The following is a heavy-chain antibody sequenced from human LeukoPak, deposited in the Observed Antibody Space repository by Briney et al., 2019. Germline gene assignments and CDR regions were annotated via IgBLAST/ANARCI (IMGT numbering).Heavy chain of an antibody. CDR1: GFIFDTHD. Sequence: GGSLRLSCGASGFIFDTHDMHWVRQAPGKGLEWVAFIRSDGYHTYYADSVKGRFTITRDNSKNTLYLQMNSLRLDDMGVYYCAKPSGSGVDYWGRGTRVTVSS. V-gene: IGHV3-30*02. CDR3: AKPSGSGVDY. D-gene: IGHD1-26*01. CDR2: IRSDGYHT. J-gene: IGHJ4*02.